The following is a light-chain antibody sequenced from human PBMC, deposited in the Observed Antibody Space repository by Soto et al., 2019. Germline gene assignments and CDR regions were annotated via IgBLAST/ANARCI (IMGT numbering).Light chain of an antibody. V-gene: IGKV1-33*01. J-gene: IGKJ1*01. Sequence: DLQMTQSPSALSASTGDRVTITCQASQDIRNYLNWYQQKPGKAPKLLIYDAPKLQTGVPSRFRGSGSGTTFTFIISSLQPEDFAIYYCQQYDKLVTFGQGTKVEMK. CDR1: QDIRNY. CDR2: DAP. CDR3: QQYDKLVT.